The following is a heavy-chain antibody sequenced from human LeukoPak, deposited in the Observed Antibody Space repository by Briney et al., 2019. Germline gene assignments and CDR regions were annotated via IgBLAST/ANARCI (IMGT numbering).Heavy chain of an antibody. CDR3: TTEPDYSNYVGIY. V-gene: IGHV3-15*01. Sequence: GGSLRHSCASSGFTFSNAWMSWVRQAPGKGLEWVGRIKSKTDGGQTAYAAPVKGRLTISRADSKNTLYLQRNSLKTEDTAVYYCTTEPDYSNYVGIYWGQGTRVTVSS. CDR2: IKSKTDGGQT. J-gene: IGHJ4*02. D-gene: IGHD4-11*01. CDR1: GFTFSNAW.